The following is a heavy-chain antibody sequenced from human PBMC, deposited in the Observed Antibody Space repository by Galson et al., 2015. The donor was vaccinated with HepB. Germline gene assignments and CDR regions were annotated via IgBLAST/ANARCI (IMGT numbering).Heavy chain of an antibody. CDR3: VRARDGYNQDAFDI. D-gene: IGHD5-24*01. Sequence: SLRLSCAASGFTFTTFHMNWVRQAPGKGLEWVSSIGGASDYISYEDSLRGRFTISRDNAKNSPYLQMNSLRTDDTALYYCVRARDGYNQDAFDIWGQGTMVTVSS. V-gene: IGHV3-21*01. CDR2: IGGASDYI. CDR1: GFTFTTFH. J-gene: IGHJ3*02.